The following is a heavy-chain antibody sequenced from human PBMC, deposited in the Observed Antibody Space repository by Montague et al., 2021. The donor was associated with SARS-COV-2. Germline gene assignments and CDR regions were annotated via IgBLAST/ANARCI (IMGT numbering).Heavy chain of an antibody. Sequence: SETLSLTCTVSGGSIGSYYWSWIRQPPGKGLEWIGYIYYSGSINYNPSLKSRVTIPVDTSKNQFSLKLSSVTAADTAVYYCARGSGWMGNAFDIWGQGTMVTVSS. J-gene: IGHJ3*02. CDR3: ARGSGWMGNAFDI. D-gene: IGHD6-19*01. V-gene: IGHV4-59*01. CDR1: GGSIGSYY. CDR2: IYYSGSI.